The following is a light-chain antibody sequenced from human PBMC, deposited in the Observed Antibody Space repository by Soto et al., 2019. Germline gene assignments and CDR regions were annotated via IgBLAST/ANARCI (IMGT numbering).Light chain of an antibody. V-gene: IGLV1-44*01. CDR2: SNN. Sequence: QSVLTQPPSASGTPGQRVTISCSGSSSNIGSNTVNWYQQLPGTAPKLLIYSNNQRPSGVPDRFSGSKSGTSASLAISGLQYEDEADYYCAAWDDSFVVFGGGTQLTVL. CDR1: SSNIGSNT. J-gene: IGLJ2*01. CDR3: AAWDDSFVV.